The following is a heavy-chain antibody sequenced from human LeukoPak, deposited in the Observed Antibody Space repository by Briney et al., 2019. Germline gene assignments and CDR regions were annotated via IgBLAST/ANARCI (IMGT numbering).Heavy chain of an antibody. CDR3: ARRTQVLLWFGESRDAFDI. V-gene: IGHV4-34*01. J-gene: IGHJ3*02. CDR2: INHSGST. Sequence: SETLSLTCAVYGGSFSGYYWSWIRQPPGNGLEWIGEINHSGSTNYNPSLKSRVTISVDTSKNQFSLKLSSVTAADTAVYYCARRTQVLLWFGESRDAFDIWGQGTMVTVSS. D-gene: IGHD3-10*01. CDR1: GGSFSGYY.